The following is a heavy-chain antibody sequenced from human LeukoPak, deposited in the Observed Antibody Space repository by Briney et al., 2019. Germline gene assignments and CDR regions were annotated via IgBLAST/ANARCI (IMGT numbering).Heavy chain of an antibody. V-gene: IGHV1-8*01. CDR2: MNPNSGNT. Sequence: ASVKVSCKASGYTFTSYDINWVRQATGQGLEWMGWMNPNSGNTGYAQKFQGRVTMTRNTSISTAYMELSSLRSEDTAVYYCARGKYEYEIFGGVYYYYGMDVWGQGTTVTVSS. CDR1: GYTFTSYD. J-gene: IGHJ6*02. CDR3: ARGKYEYEIFGGVYYYYGMDV. D-gene: IGHD3-3*01.